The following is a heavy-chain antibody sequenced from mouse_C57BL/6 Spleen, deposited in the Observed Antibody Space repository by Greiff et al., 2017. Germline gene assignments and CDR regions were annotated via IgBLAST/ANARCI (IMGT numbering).Heavy chain of an antibody. CDR3: ARRTHYGSSYTWYFDV. Sequence: QVQLKQPGAELVMPGASVKLSCKASGYTFTSYWMHWVKQRPGQGLEWIGEIDPSDSYTNYNQKFKGKSTLTVDKSSSTAYMQLSSLTSEDSAVYYCARRTHYGSSYTWYFDVWGTGTTVTVSS. D-gene: IGHD1-1*01. CDR1: GYTFTSYW. J-gene: IGHJ1*03. V-gene: IGHV1-69*01. CDR2: IDPSDSYT.